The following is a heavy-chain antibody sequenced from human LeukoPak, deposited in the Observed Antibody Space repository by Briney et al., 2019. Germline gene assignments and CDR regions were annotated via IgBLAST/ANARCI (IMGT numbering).Heavy chain of an antibody. J-gene: IGHJ4*02. CDR3: ARLRFLEWRLDY. D-gene: IGHD3-3*01. Sequence: PSETLSLTCTVSGGSISSYYWSWIRQPPGKGLEWIGYIYYSGSTNYNPSLKSRVTISVDTSKNQFSLKLSSVTAADTAVYYCARLRFLEWRLDYWGQETLVTVSS. CDR1: GGSISSYY. V-gene: IGHV4-59*01. CDR2: IYYSGST.